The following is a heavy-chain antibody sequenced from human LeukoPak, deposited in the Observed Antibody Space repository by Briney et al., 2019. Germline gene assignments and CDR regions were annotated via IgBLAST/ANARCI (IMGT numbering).Heavy chain of an antibody. V-gene: IGHV4-61*01. D-gene: IGHD6-19*01. CDR2: IYYSGST. CDR1: GGSVSSGSYY. Sequence: PSETLSLTCTVSGGSVSSGSYYWSWIRQPPGKGLEWIGYIYYSGSTNYNPSLKSRVTISVDTSKNQFSLKLSSVTAADTAVYYCAREQAVAGSGFDYWGQGTLVTVSS. CDR3: AREQAVAGSGFDY. J-gene: IGHJ4*02.